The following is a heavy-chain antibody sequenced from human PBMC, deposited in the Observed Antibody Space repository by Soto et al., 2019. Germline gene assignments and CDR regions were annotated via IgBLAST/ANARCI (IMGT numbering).Heavy chain of an antibody. CDR1: GGSISSSSYY. Sequence: PSETLSLTCTVSGGSISSSSYYWGWIRQPPGKGLEWIGSIYYSGSTYYNPSLKSRVTISVDTSKNQFSLKLSSVTAADTAVYYCARLPYSKWLRFGGPSYFDYWGQGTLVTVSS. V-gene: IGHV4-39*01. CDR2: IYYSGST. D-gene: IGHD5-12*01. J-gene: IGHJ4*02. CDR3: ARLPYSKWLRFGGPSYFDY.